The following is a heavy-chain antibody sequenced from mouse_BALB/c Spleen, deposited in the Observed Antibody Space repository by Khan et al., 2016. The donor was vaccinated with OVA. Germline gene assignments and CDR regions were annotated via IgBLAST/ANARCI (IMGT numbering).Heavy chain of an antibody. V-gene: IGHV1-7*01. Sequence: QVQLQQSGAELAKPGASVKMSCKASGYTFTSYWMHWVKQRPGQGLEWIGYINPSTGYTEYNQKFKDKATLTADKSYSTAYMQLSSLTSEDSAVYYCANHGSSSAWLTYWGQGTLVTVSA. CDR3: ANHGSSSAWLTY. CDR2: INPSTGYT. J-gene: IGHJ3*01. CDR1: GYTFTSYW. D-gene: IGHD1-1*01.